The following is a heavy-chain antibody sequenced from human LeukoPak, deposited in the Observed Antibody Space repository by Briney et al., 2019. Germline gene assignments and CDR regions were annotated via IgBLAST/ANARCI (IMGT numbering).Heavy chain of an antibody. CDR2: ISYDGSNK. D-gene: IGHD3-10*01. V-gene: IGHV3-30*04. J-gene: IGHJ3*02. CDR3: ARVFRSGGPGDAFDI. Sequence: TGESLRLSCAASGFTFSSFAMHWVRQAPGKGLEWVAVISYDGSNKYYADSVKGRFTISRDNSKNTLYLQMNSLRAEDTAVYYCARVFRSGGPGDAFDIWGQGTMVTVSS. CDR1: GFTFSSFA.